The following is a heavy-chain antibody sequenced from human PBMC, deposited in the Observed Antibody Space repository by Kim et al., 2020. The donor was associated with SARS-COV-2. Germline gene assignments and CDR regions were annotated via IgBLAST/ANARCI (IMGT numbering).Heavy chain of an antibody. V-gene: IGHV3-53*01. CDR1: GFNVSGSY. CDR2: TYSAATT. D-gene: IGHD2-8*01. Sequence: GGSLRLSCVASGFNVSGSYMAWVRQAPGKGLEWVSVTYSAATTFYSDSVKGRFTISRHNSKNTLHLHMNSLRADDTAVYYCARGAHVNGISFDYWGQGTL. CDR3: ARGAHVNGISFDY. J-gene: IGHJ4*02.